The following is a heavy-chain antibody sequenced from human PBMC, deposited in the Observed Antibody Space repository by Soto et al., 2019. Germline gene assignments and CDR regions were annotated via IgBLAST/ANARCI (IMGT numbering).Heavy chain of an antibody. J-gene: IGHJ4*02. CDR1: GYTLTKYA. CDR3: ARDLGGWPDY. D-gene: IGHD2-15*01. Sequence: ASVKVACKASGYTLTKYAMHGVRQAPGQRLEWLGWINVGNGNTKYSQKFQGRVTITRDTSASTAYMELSSLRSEDTAVYYCARDLGGWPDYWGQGTLVTVSS. V-gene: IGHV1-3*01. CDR2: INVGNGNT.